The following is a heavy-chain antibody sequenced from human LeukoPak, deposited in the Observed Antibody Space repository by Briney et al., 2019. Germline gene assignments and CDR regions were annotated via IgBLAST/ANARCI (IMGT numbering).Heavy chain of an antibody. CDR2: IYYSGST. CDR1: GGSISTYY. D-gene: IGHD6-6*01. CDR3: ARGKFLRNSSSSQNFDY. V-gene: IGHV4-59*01. J-gene: IGHJ4*02. Sequence: SETLSLTCTVSGGSISTYYWSWIRQPPGKGLEWIGYIYYSGSTNYNPSLKSRVTISVDTSKNQFSLKLNSVTAADTAVYYCARGKFLRNSSSSQNFDYWGQGTLVTVSS.